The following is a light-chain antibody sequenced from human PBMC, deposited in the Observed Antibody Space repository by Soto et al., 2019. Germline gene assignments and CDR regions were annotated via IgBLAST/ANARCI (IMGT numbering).Light chain of an antibody. J-gene: IGKJ5*01. CDR3: QQSYDTPIT. CDR1: QSISSW. V-gene: IGKV1-5*01. CDR2: DAS. Sequence: IQMTQSPSTLSASVGDRVTITCRASQSISSWLAWYQQKPGKAPKLLIYDASSLESGVPSRFSGSGSGTEFTLTISSLQPDDFATYYCQQSYDTPITFGQGTRLEIK.